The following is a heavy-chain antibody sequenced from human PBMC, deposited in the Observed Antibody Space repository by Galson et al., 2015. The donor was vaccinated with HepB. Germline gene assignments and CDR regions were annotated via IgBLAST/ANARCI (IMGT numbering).Heavy chain of an antibody. J-gene: IGHJ4*02. CDR3: ASRRRFKTGSGPEDY. Sequence: SLRLSCAASGFTFNTYSMIWVRQAPGQGLQWVSAISGSSAYIFYADSVKGRFTISRDDAKNSRYLQMNSLRAEDTAIYYCASRRRFKTGSGPEDYWGQWTLVTVSS. D-gene: IGHD2-8*02. CDR2: ISGSSAYI. V-gene: IGHV3-21*01. CDR1: GFTFNTYS.